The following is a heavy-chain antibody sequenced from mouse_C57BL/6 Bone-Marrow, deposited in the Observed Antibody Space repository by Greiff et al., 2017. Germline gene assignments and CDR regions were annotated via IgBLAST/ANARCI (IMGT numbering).Heavy chain of an antibody. V-gene: IGHV5-17*01. CDR2: ISSGSSTI. J-gene: IGHJ1*03. CDR1: GFTFSDYG. D-gene: IGHD1-1*01. Sequence: EVQGVESGGGLVKPGGSLKLSCAASGFTFSDYGMHWVRQAPEKGLEWVAYISSGSSTIYYADTVKGRFTISRDNAKHTLFLQMTSLRSEDTAMYYCARAGITTVVDWYFDVWGTGTTVTVSS. CDR3: ARAGITTVVDWYFDV.